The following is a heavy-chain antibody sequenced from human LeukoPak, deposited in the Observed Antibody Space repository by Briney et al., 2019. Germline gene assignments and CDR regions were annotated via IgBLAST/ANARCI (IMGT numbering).Heavy chain of an antibody. D-gene: IGHD3-3*01. V-gene: IGHV4-30-4*08. CDR2: IYSGST. J-gene: IGHJ4*02. CDR1: GGSISSGDYY. CDR3: ARSRITIFGVVPYYFEY. Sequence: PLETLSLTCTVSGGSISSGDYYWSWIRQPPGKGLEWIGYIYSGSTYYNPSLKSRVTISVDTSKNQFSVKLSSVTAADTAVYYCARSRITIFGVVPYYFEYWGQGTLVTVSS.